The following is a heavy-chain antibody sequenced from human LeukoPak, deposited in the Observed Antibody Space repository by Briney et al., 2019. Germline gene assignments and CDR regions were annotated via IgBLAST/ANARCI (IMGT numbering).Heavy chain of an antibody. V-gene: IGHV4-34*01. Sequence: PSETLSLTCAVYGGSFNDYYWIWVRQPPGKGLEWIGEIKPSGRTNYNPSLESRVTISVDTSKNHFSLKLSSVTAADTAVYYCARHPVGPGGLDVWGQGTTVTVSS. J-gene: IGHJ6*02. CDR3: ARHPVGPGGLDV. CDR1: GGSFNDYY. CDR2: IKPSGRT.